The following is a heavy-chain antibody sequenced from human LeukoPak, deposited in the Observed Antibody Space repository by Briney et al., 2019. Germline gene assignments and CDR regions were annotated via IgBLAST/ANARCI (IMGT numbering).Heavy chain of an antibody. CDR2: INPNSGGT. V-gene: IGHV1-2*02. CDR3: ARAYCGGCFPKNWFDP. D-gene: IGHD2-21*01. J-gene: IGHJ5*02. Sequence: GASVKVSCKACGYTFTGYYMHWVRQAPGQGREWMGWINPNSGGTNYAQKLQGRVTMTRDTSISTAYMEMSRLRSDDTAVYYCARAYCGGCFPKNWFDPWGQGTLVTVSS. CDR1: GYTFTGYY.